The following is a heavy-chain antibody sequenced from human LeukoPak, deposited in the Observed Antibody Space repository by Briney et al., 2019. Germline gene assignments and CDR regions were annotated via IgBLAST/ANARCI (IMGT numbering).Heavy chain of an antibody. D-gene: IGHD6-19*01. CDR3: AGHGPRYSSGWYEVDY. CDR1: GYSISSGYY. CDR2: IYYSGST. Sequence: SETLSLTCTVSGYSISSGYYWGWIRQPPGKGLEWIGSIYYSGSTYYNPSLKSRVTISVDTSKNQFSLKLSSVTAADTAVYYCAGHGPRYSSGWYEVDYWGQGTLVTVSS. J-gene: IGHJ4*02. V-gene: IGHV4-38-2*02.